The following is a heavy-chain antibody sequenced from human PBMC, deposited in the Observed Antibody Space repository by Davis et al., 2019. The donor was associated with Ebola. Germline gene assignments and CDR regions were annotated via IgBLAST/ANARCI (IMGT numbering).Heavy chain of an antibody. CDR1: GYTFTSYG. CDR3: ARDRRVPYYYYGMDV. CDR2: INAGNGNT. V-gene: IGHV1-18*01. Sequence: ASVKVSCKASGYTFTSYGISWVRQAPGQRLEWMGWINAGNGNTKYSQKFQGWVTMTRDTSISTAYMELSRLRSDDTAVYYCARDRRVPYYYYGMDVWGQGTTVTVSS. D-gene: IGHD2-2*01. J-gene: IGHJ6*02.